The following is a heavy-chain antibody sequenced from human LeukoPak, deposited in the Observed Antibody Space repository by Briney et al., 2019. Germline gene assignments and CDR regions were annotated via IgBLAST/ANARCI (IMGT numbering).Heavy chain of an antibody. CDR3: ARVQLERRGRFDP. D-gene: IGHD1-1*01. CDR2: IYASGST. Sequence: SETLSLTCTASGGSISSYYWSWIRQPAGKGLEWIGRIYASGSTNYNPSLKSRVTMSVDTSKNQFSLKLSSVTAADTAVYYCARVQLERRGRFDPWGQGTLVTVSS. V-gene: IGHV4-4*07. J-gene: IGHJ5*02. CDR1: GGSISSYY.